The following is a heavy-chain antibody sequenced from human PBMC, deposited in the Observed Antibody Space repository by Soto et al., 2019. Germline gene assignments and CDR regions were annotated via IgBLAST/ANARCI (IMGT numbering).Heavy chain of an antibody. V-gene: IGHV3-30*18. CDR3: AKDRGVEVTTRFFDC. Sequence: QVQLVESGGGVVQPGRSLRLSCAASGFTFSSYGMHWVRQAPGKGLEWVAVISYDGRNKNYADSVKGRFTISRDNSKNTLYLQMNSLRAEDTAVYYCAKDRGVEVTTRFFDCWGQGTLVTVSS. J-gene: IGHJ4*02. CDR1: GFTFSSYG. CDR2: ISYDGRNK. D-gene: IGHD4-17*01.